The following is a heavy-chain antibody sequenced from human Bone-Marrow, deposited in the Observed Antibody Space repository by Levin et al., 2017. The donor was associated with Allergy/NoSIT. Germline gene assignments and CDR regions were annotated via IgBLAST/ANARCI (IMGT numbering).Heavy chain of an antibody. J-gene: IGHJ5*02. CDR2: INHSGST. CDR1: GGSFSGYY. Sequence: SETLSLTCAVYGGSFSGYYWSWIRQPPGKGLEWIGEINHSGSTNYNPSLKSRVTISVDTSKNQFSLKLSSVTAADTAVYYCARGRIAAPHQFDPWGQGTLVTVSS. V-gene: IGHV4-34*01. D-gene: IGHD6-6*01. CDR3: ARGRIAAPHQFDP.